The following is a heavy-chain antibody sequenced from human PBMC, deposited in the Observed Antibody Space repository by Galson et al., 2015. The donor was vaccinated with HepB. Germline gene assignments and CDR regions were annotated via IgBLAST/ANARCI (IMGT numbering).Heavy chain of an antibody. CDR3: ARGLWRGATHFDY. V-gene: IGHV1-18*01. CDR2: ISAYNGNT. J-gene: IGHJ4*02. Sequence: SVKVSCKASGYTFTSYGISWVRQAPGRGLEWMGWISAYNGNTNYAQKLQGRVTMTPNTSTSTAYMELRSLISDDTAVYYCARGLWRGATHFDYWGQGTLVIVSS. D-gene: IGHD1-26*01. CDR1: GYTFTSYG.